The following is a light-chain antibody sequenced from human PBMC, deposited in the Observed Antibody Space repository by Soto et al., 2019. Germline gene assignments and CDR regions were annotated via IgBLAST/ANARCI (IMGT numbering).Light chain of an antibody. J-gene: IGKJ1*01. Sequence: EIVFTQSPATLSLSPVERATLSCRASQSVGTYLAWYQQKPGQSPRLLMFDVSNRATGIPARFSGSGSGTDFTLTISSLQPEDFATYYCQQSYSTPRTFGQGTKVDIK. CDR1: QSVGTY. CDR2: DVS. V-gene: IGKV3-11*01. CDR3: QQSYSTPRT.